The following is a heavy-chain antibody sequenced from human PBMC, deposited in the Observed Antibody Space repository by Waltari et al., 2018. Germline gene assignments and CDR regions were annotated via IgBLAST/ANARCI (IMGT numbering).Heavy chain of an antibody. Sequence: EVHLVESGGGLVQPGGSLRLSCATSGFAFSDHYIDWVRQAPGKGLEWVGRTKNRRNYYTTEYAASVRGRFTILRDDSRNSVYLQMNSLKPEDTAVYYCARWDSGSCCDWGQGTLVTVSS. J-gene: IGHJ4*02. CDR2: TKNRRNYYTT. D-gene: IGHD1-26*01. V-gene: IGHV3-72*01. CDR3: ARWDSGSCCD. CDR1: GFAFSDHY.